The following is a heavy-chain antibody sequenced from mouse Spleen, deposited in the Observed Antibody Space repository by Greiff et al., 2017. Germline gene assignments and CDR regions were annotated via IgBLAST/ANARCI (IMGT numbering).Heavy chain of an antibody. CDR2: ILPGSGST. J-gene: IGHJ4*01. V-gene: IGHV1-9*01. Sequence: QVQLKESGAELMKPGASVKLSCKATGYTFTGYWIEWVKQRPGHGLEWIGEILPGSGSTNYNEKFKGKATFTADTSSNTAYMQLSSLTTEDSAIYYCARGNIYYYGSSYAMDYWGQGTSVTVSS. CDR3: ARGNIYYYGSSYAMDY. D-gene: IGHD1-1*01. CDR1: GYTFTGYW.